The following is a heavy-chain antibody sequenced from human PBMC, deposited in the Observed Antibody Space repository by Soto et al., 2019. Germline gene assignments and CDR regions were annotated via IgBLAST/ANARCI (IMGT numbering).Heavy chain of an antibody. J-gene: IGHJ4*02. CDR2: INHSGST. CDR1: GGSFSGYY. D-gene: IGHD2-8*01. Sequence: SETLSLSCAVYGGSFSGYYWSWIRQPPGKGLEWIGEINHSGSTNYNPSLKSRVTISVDTSKNQFSLKLSSVTAADTAVYYCARLGMVYAKGDDYWGQGTLVTVSS. CDR3: ARLGMVYAKGDDY. V-gene: IGHV4-34*01.